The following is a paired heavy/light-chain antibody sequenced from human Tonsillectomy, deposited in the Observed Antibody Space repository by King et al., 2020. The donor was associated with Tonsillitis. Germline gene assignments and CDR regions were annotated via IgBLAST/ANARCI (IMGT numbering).Light chain of an antibody. J-gene: IGKJ1*01. V-gene: IGKV3-11*01. CDR3: QQRSNWPTWT. Sequence: EVVLTQSPATLSLSPGETATLSCRATQTISNYLAWFQQKPGQAPRLLIYDASSRATGIPARFSGSGSGTDFTLTISSLEPEDFGFYYCQQRSNWPTWTFGQGTKVEIK. CDR2: DAS. CDR1: QTISNY.
Heavy chain of an antibody. CDR3: TTVPRVTSRRQRVGRSMPFDY. Sequence: EVQLVESGGGLVKPGGSLRLSCEASGFTFSNAWLTWVRQAPGKGLEWVGRIKSKTDGGAADYASPVLGRFTISRDDSRDMLFLQMNSLKTEDTAMYYCTTVPRVTSRRQRVGRSMPFDYWGPGTLVTVSS. CDR2: IKSKTDGGAA. V-gene: IGHV3-15*01. CDR1: GFTFSNAW. J-gene: IGHJ4*02. D-gene: IGHD1-26*01.